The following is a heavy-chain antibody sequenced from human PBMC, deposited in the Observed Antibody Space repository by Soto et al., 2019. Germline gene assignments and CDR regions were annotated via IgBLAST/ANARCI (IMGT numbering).Heavy chain of an antibody. D-gene: IGHD3-22*01. V-gene: IGHV3-23*01. CDR2: ISGSGGST. Sequence: PGGSLRLSCAASGFTFSSYAMSWVRQAPGKGLEWVSVISGSGGSTYYADSAKGRFTISRDNSKNTLYLQMNSLRAEDTAIYYCAKEGGGGYYDSSGFYRSQLYYFDYWGQGALVTVSS. CDR1: GFTFSSYA. CDR3: AKEGGGGYYDSSGFYRSQLYYFDY. J-gene: IGHJ4*02.